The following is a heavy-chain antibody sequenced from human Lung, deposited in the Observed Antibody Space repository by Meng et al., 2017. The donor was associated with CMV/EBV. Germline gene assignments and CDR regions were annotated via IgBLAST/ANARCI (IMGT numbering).Heavy chain of an antibody. CDR2: IPHRGSS. V-gene: IGHV4-4*03. D-gene: IGHD3-10*01. J-gene: IGHJ1*01. Sequence: QVQLRESGQALVKPPDTLSLPRAVSGDSITNHNWWAWVRQPPGKGLEWIGEIPHRGSSAYNPSLKSRVSMSIDKSKNQFSLKLTSVTAADTAVYHCLRRSGGSVWGQGTLVTVSS. CDR1: GDSITNHNW. CDR3: LRRSGGSV.